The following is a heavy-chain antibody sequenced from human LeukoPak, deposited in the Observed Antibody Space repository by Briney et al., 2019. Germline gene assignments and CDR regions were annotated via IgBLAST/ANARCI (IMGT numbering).Heavy chain of an antibody. V-gene: IGHV3-11*01. D-gene: IGHD1-26*01. CDR2: ISSSGNTI. Sequence: SGGSLRLSCAASGFTFSDYYMSWIRQAPGKGLEWVSYISSSGNTIYYADSVKGRFTISRDNAKNSLYLQMNSLRAEDTAVYYCAKDRRREWELLDWFDPWGQGTLVTVSS. CDR1: GFTFSDYY. CDR3: AKDRRREWELLDWFDP. J-gene: IGHJ5*02.